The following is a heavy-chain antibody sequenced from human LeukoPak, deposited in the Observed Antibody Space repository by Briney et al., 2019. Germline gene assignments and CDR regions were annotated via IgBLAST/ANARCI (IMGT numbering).Heavy chain of an antibody. Sequence: PGGSLRLSCAASGFTFSSYGMHWVRQAPGKGLEWVAVISYDGSNKYYVDSVKGRFTISRDDAKNSVYLQMSSLGAEDTAVYFCARDIAHCSGGICYNIRFDSWGQGTLVTVSS. J-gene: IGHJ5*01. CDR3: ARDIAHCSGGICYNIRFDS. V-gene: IGHV3-30*03. D-gene: IGHD2-15*01. CDR2: ISYDGSNK. CDR1: GFTFSSYG.